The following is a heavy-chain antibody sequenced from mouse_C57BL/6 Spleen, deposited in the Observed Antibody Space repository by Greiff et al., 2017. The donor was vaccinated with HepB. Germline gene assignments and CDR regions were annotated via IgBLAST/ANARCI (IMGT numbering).Heavy chain of an antibody. J-gene: IGHJ2*01. CDR2: ISSGSSTI. CDR1: GFTFSDYG. V-gene: IGHV5-17*01. D-gene: IGHD1-1*01. Sequence: EVKVEESGGGLVKPGGSLKLSCAASGFTFSDYGMHWVRQAPEKGLEWVAYISSGSSTIYYAETVKGRFTISRDNAKNTLFLQMTSLRSEDTAMYYCARGGVITTVVAPFDYWGQGTTLTVSS. CDR3: ARGGVITTVVAPFDY.